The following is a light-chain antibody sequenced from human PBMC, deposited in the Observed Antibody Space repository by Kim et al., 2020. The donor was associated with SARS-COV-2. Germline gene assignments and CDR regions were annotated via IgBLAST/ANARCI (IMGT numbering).Light chain of an antibody. CDR2: DVS. CDR3: SSYTSSSTLEV. V-gene: IGLV2-14*03. Sequence: QSITFSWTGTSSDVGGYNYVSWYQQHPGKVPKLMIFDVSNRPSGVSNRFSGSKSGNTASLTISGLQAEDEADYYCSSYTSSSTLEVFGTGTKVTVL. J-gene: IGLJ1*01. CDR1: SSDVGGYNY.